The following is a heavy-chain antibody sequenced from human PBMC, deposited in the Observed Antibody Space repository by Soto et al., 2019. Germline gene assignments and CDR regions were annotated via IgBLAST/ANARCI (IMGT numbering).Heavy chain of an antibody. J-gene: IGHJ4*02. CDR2: IIPFFGTA. CDR1: GGTFSSYA. V-gene: IGHV1-69*12. CDR3: ERGLYYYDSCRYPTDLDY. D-gene: IGHD3-22*01. Sequence: QVQLVQSGAEVKKPGSSVKVSCKASGGTFSSYAISWVRQAPGQGLEWMGGIIPFFGTANYAQKFQGRVTTTADESTSTGYRVRSSVRCEDTAVYCCERGLYYYDSCRYPTDLDYWGQGTLVTVSS.